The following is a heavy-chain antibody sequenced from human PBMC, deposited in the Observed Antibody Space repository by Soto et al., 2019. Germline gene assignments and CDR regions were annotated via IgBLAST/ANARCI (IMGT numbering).Heavy chain of an antibody. CDR3: ARGYGGHGYYGMDV. CDR2: TIPIFGPA. CDR1: GGTFSSYP. D-gene: IGHD5-12*01. Sequence: QVQLVQSGAGVKKPGSWVKVSSRASGGTFSSYPISGVRQAPGQGLEWMGGTIPIFGPANYAQKFQGRVTITADKSTSTAYMELGSLRSEDTAVYYCARGYGGHGYYGMDVWGQGTTVTVSS. J-gene: IGHJ6*02. V-gene: IGHV1-69*06.